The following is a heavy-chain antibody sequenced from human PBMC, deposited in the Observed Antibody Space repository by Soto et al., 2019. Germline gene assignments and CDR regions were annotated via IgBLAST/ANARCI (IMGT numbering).Heavy chain of an antibody. J-gene: IGHJ6*02. V-gene: IGHV3-30*18. D-gene: IGHD1-26*01. CDR2: ISYDGSNK. CDR3: AKGDPYYYGMDV. CDR1: GFTFSSYG. Sequence: PGGSLRLSCAASGFTFSSYGMHWVRQAPGKGLEWVAVISYDGSNKYYADSVKGRFTISRDNSKNTVYLQMNSLRVEDTAVYYCAKGDPYYYGMDVWGQGTTVTVSS.